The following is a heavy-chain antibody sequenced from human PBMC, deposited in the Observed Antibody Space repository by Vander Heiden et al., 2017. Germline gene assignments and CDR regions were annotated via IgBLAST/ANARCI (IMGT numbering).Heavy chain of an antibody. V-gene: IGHV4-34*01. J-gene: IGHJ6*02. CDR1: GGSFSGYY. CDR3: ARAPRYYDFWSGYFPGDGMDV. Sequence: QVQLQQWGAGLLKPSETLSLTCAVYGGSFSGYYWSWIRQPPGKGLEWIGEINHSGSTNYNPSLKSRVTISVDTSKNQFSLKLSSVTAADTAVYYCARAPRYYDFWSGYFPGDGMDVWCQGTTVTVSS. CDR2: INHSGST. D-gene: IGHD3-3*01.